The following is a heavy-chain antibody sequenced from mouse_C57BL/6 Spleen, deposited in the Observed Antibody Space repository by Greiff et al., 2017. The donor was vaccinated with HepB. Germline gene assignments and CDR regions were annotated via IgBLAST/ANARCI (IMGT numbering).Heavy chain of an antibody. Sequence: VQLQQSGAELVRPGSSVKLSCKASGYTFTSYWMDWVKQRPGQGLEWIGNIYPSDSETHYNQKFKDKATLTVDKSSSTAYMQLSSLTSEDSAVYYCASVVGRDDAMDYWGQGTSVTVAS. J-gene: IGHJ4*01. CDR2: IYPSDSET. D-gene: IGHD1-1*02. CDR1: GYTFTSYW. CDR3: ASVVGRDDAMDY. V-gene: IGHV1-61*01.